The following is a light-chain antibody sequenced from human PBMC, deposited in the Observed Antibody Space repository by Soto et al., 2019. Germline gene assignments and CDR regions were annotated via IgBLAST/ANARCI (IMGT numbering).Light chain of an antibody. J-gene: IGKJ1*01. CDR3: QQYNSQST. CDR2: TAS. Sequence: RLTQSPSSLSASVGDRVPIXXRASQSISSWLAWYQQKPGKAPKLLIYTASNLESGVPSRFRGSGSGTEFTLTITSLQPDDFATYYCQQYNSQSTFGQGTKVDIK. CDR1: QSISSW. V-gene: IGKV1-5*03.